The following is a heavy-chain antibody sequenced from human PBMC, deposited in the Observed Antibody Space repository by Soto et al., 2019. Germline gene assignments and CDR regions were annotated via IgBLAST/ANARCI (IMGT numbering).Heavy chain of an antibody. V-gene: IGHV1-46*01. CDR1: GYTFTSYY. J-gene: IGHJ5*02. D-gene: IGHD4-17*01. CDR2: INPSGGST. CDR3: ARDPSPVTPHDWFDP. Sequence: ASVKVSCKACGYTFTSYYMHGVRQAPGQGLEWMGIINPSGGSTSYAQKFQGRVTMTRDTSTSTVYTELSSLRSEDTAVYYCARDPSPVTPHDWFDPWGQGTLVTVSS.